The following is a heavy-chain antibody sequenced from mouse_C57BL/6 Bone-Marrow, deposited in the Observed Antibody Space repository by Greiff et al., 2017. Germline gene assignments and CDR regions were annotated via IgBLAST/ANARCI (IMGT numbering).Heavy chain of an antibody. Sequence: QVQLQQPGAELVKPGASVKLSCKASGYTFTSYWMQWVKQRPGQGLEWIGEIDPSDSYTNYNQKFKGKATLTVDTSSSTAYMQLSSLTSEDSAVYYGAREDYLRCNWYLDVGGTGTTVTVSS. D-gene: IGHD5-5*01. CDR2: IDPSDSYT. V-gene: IGHV1-50*01. J-gene: IGHJ1*03. CDR3: AREDYLRCNWYLDV. CDR1: GYTFTSYW.